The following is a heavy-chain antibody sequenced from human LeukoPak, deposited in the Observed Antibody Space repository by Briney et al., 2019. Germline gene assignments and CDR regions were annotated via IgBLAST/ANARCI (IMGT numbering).Heavy chain of an antibody. D-gene: IGHD2-15*01. V-gene: IGHV3-21*01. CDR1: GFTFSSYS. Sequence: GGSLRLSCAASGFTFSSYSMNWVRQAPGKGLEWVSSISSSSSYIYYADSAKGRFTISRDNAKNSLYLQMNSLRAEDTAVYYCAMDYCSGGSCLGGDYWGQGTLVTVSS. CDR3: AMDYCSGGSCLGGDY. J-gene: IGHJ4*02. CDR2: ISSSSSYI.